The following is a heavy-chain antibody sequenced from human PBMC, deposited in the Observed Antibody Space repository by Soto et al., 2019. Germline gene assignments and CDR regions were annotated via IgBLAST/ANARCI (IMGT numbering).Heavy chain of an antibody. Sequence: SVKVSCKASGGTFSSYAISWVRQAPGQGLEWMGGIIPIFGTANYAQKFQGRVTTTADESTSTAYMELSSLRSEDTAVYYCARDNKPNYYDSSGYSWFDPWGQGTLVTVSS. D-gene: IGHD3-22*01. CDR3: ARDNKPNYYDSSGYSWFDP. J-gene: IGHJ5*02. V-gene: IGHV1-69*13. CDR2: IIPIFGTA. CDR1: GGTFSSYA.